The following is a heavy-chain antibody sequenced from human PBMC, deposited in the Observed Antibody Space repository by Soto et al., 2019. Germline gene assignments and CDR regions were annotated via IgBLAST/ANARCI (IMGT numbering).Heavy chain of an antibody. D-gene: IGHD6-25*01. J-gene: IGHJ4*02. Sequence: QVQLVQSGAQVKKPGASVKVSCKASGYTFTSYDINWGRQATGQGLEWMGWMNPNSGNTGYAQKFQGRVTMTRDTSISTAFMGLSSLRSEDTAVYYCARRLAAAGVLPDFWGQGTLVTVSS. CDR1: GYTFTSYD. CDR3: ARRLAAAGVLPDF. V-gene: IGHV1-8*01. CDR2: MNPNSGNT.